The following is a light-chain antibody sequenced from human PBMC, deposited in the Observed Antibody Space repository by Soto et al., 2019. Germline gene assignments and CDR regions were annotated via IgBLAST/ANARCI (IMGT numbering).Light chain of an antibody. Sequence: EIVMTHSPATLSVSPGARATLSCRASQSVSSNLAWYQQKPGQAPRLLIYGASTRATGIPAMFSGSGSGTEFTLTISSLQSEDFAVYYCQQYNNWPPYTFGQGTKLEIK. J-gene: IGKJ2*01. V-gene: IGKV3-15*01. CDR3: QQYNNWPPYT. CDR1: QSVSSN. CDR2: GAS.